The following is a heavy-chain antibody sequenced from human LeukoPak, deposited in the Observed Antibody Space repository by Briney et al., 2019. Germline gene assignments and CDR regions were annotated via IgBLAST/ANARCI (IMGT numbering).Heavy chain of an antibody. D-gene: IGHD1-26*01. J-gene: IGHJ6*02. CDR3: ARVTRSGSYYYYYGMDV. CDR2: IYYSGST. Sequence: SETLSLTCTVSGGSISSYYWSWIRQPPGKGLEWIGYIYYSGSTNYNPSLKSRVTISVDTSKNQFSLKLSSVTAADTAVYYCARVTRSGSYYYYYGMDVWGQGTTVTVSS. CDR1: GGSISSYY. V-gene: IGHV4-59*01.